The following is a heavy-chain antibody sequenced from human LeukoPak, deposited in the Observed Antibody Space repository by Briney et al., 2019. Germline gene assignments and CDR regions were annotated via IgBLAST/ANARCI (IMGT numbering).Heavy chain of an antibody. Sequence: ASVKVSCKASGYTFTSYGISWVRQAPGQGLEWMGWISGYNGNTNYAQKLQGRVTITADKSTSTAYMELSSLRSEDTAVYYCASGSAFRYWGQGTLVTVSS. V-gene: IGHV1-18*01. D-gene: IGHD3-10*01. CDR3: ASGSAFRY. CDR2: ISGYNGNT. J-gene: IGHJ4*02. CDR1: GYTFTSYG.